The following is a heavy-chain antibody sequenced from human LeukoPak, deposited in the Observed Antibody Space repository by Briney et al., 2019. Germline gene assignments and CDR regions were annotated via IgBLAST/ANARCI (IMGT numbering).Heavy chain of an antibody. CDR2: INSDGSTT. V-gene: IGHV3-74*01. CDR1: GFTFSSYW. Sequence: GGSLRLSCAASGFTFSSYWMHWVRQAPGKGLVWVSRINSDGSTTNYADSVKGRFTISRDNAKNTLYLQMNSLRAEDTAVYYCARDDYGGRGEFDYWGQGTLVTVSS. CDR3: ARDDYGGRGEFDY. J-gene: IGHJ4*02. D-gene: IGHD4-23*01.